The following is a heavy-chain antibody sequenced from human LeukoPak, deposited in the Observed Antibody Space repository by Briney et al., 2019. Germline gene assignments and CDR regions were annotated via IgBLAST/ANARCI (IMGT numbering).Heavy chain of an antibody. D-gene: IGHD1-14*01. CDR3: VRDSNLSFDY. J-gene: IGHJ4*02. CDR1: GLTLSSYW. CDR2: INTDGTAT. Sequence: GGSLRLSCAASGLTLSSYWMHWVRQAPGKGLVCVSHINTDGTATTYADSVKGRFTISRDNAKNTLYLQMNSLRAEDTAVYYCVRDSNLSFDYWGQGALVTVSS. V-gene: IGHV3-74*01.